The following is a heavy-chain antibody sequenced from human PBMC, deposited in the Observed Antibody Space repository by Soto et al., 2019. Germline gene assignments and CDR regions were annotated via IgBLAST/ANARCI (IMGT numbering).Heavy chain of an antibody. CDR3: AGYIVVVPADAAAFDI. Sequence: QVQLQESGPGLVKPSETLSLTCTVSGGSISTYYWSWIRHPPGKGLEWIGYIYYRGSTNYNTSLKGQVNISVDTYKNQFSLKLSYVTAADTAVYYCAGYIVVVPADAAAFDIWCQCTMVTVSS. J-gene: IGHJ3*02. CDR2: IYYRGST. D-gene: IGHD2-2*01. CDR1: GGSISTYY. V-gene: IGHV4-59*01.